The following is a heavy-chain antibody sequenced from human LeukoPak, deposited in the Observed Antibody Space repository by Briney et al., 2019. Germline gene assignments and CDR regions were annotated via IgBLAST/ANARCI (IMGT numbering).Heavy chain of an antibody. CDR1: GFTFSSYA. J-gene: IGHJ6*02. D-gene: IGHD2-2*02. Sequence: PGGSLRLSCAASGFTFSSYAMHWVRQAPGKGLEWVAVISYDGSNKYYADSVKGRFTISRDNSKNTLYLQMNSLRAEDTAVYYCARDRGYCSSTRCYTYYYYGMDVWGQGTTVTVSS. V-gene: IGHV3-30-3*01. CDR3: ARDRGYCSSTRCYTYYYYGMDV. CDR2: ISYDGSNK.